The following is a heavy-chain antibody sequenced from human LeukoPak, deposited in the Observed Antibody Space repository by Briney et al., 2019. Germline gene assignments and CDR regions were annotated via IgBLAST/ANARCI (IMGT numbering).Heavy chain of an antibody. CDR2: VYHVGTT. J-gene: IGHJ3*02. CDR1: GYSISSGYY. CDR3: ARGLGFLNGSIWYPDAFDI. D-gene: IGHD6-13*01. V-gene: IGHV4-38-2*02. Sequence: SETLSLTCTVSGYSISSGYYWCWIRPPPGKGLEWIVVYHVGTTDSNPYLRSGVTIFVVGSKYQMSLTLSSVAAEDTAMYYCARGLGFLNGSIWYPDAFDIWGQGAMVTVSS.